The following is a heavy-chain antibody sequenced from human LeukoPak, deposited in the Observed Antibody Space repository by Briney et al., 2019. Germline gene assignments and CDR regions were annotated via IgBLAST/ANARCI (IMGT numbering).Heavy chain of an antibody. CDR3: ARDPYSGSYGNYYYYFMDV. CDR1: AFSFSNYN. V-gene: IGHV3-21*01. Sequence: PGGSLRLSCAAAAFSFSNYNMNWVRKAPGKGLEWVSSITSSGSYIYYADSVKGRFTISRDNAKNSLYLQMNSLRAEDSAVYYCARDPYSGSYGNYYYYFMDVWGKGTTVTISS. D-gene: IGHD1-26*01. J-gene: IGHJ6*03. CDR2: ITSSGSYI.